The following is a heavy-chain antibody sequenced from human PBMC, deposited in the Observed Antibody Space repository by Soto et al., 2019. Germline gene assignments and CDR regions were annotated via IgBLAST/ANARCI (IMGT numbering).Heavy chain of an antibody. V-gene: IGHV1-18*01. Sequence: ASVKVSCKASGGTFSSYGISWVRQAPGQGLEWMGWISAYNGNTNYAQKLQGRVTITADESTSTAYMELSSLRSEDTAVYYCARDQGGYSSPNVWGQGTTVTVSS. J-gene: IGHJ6*02. CDR3: ARDQGGYSSPNV. CDR2: ISAYNGNT. D-gene: IGHD5-18*01. CDR1: GGTFSSYG.